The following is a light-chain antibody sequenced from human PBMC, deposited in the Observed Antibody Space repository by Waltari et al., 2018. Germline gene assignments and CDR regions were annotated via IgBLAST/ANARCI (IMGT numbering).Light chain of an antibody. J-gene: IGLJ3*02. V-gene: IGLV2-8*01. Sequence: QSALTQPPSASGSPGQSVTISCTGTSSDIGGYNYVSWYQQHPGKVPKLMIYEVTKRPAGFPDRFSGSKSGNTASLTVSGLQAEDEADYYCCSYVGSNNDVFGGGTKLTVL. CDR1: SSDIGGYNY. CDR3: CSYVGSNNDV. CDR2: EVT.